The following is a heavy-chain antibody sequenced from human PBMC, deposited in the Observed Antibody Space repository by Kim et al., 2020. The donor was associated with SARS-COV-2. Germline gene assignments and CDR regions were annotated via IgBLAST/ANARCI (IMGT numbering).Heavy chain of an antibody. Sequence: IRQSPSRGLEWLGRTYYRSKWYNDYAVSVKSRITINPDTSKTQFSLQLNSVTPEDTAVYYCARDLKEAGHYYYYGMDVWGQGTTVTVSS. CDR3: ARDLKEAGHYYYYGMDV. D-gene: IGHD6-19*01. J-gene: IGHJ6*02. V-gene: IGHV6-1*01. CDR2: TYYRSKWYN.